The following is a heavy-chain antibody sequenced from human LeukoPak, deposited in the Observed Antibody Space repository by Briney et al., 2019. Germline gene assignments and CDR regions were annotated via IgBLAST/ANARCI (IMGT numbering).Heavy chain of an antibody. V-gene: IGHV1-18*01. Sequence: ASVKVSCKASGYTFTSYGISWVRRAPGQGLEWMGWISAYNGNTNYAQKLQGRVTMTTDTSTSTAYMELRSLRSDDTAVYYCARDGYSSSWYVWFDPWGQGTLVTVSS. D-gene: IGHD6-13*01. CDR2: ISAYNGNT. J-gene: IGHJ5*02. CDR1: GYTFTSYG. CDR3: ARDGYSSSWYVWFDP.